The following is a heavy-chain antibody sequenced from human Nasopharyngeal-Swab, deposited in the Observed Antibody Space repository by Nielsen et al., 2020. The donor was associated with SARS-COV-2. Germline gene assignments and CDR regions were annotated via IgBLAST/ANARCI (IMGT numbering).Heavy chain of an antibody. Sequence: SVKVSCKASGGTFSSYAISWVRQAPGQGLEWMGGIIPIFGTANYAQKFQGRVTITADKSTSTAYMELSSLRSEDPAVYYCARGDFEVEQQLANYYYYYGMDVWGQGTTVTVSS. CDR1: GGTFSSYA. V-gene: IGHV1-69*06. J-gene: IGHJ6*02. D-gene: IGHD6-13*01. CDR3: ARGDFEVEQQLANYYYYYGMDV. CDR2: IIPIFGTA.